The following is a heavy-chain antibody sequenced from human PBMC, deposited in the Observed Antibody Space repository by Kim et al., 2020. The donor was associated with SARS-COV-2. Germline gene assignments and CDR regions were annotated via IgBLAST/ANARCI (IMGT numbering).Heavy chain of an antibody. D-gene: IGHD2-15*01. CDR2: ISTKSGGGTA. V-gene: IGHV3-15*01. J-gene: IGHJ1*01. Sequence: GGSLRLSCAASGFPFKDAWMTWVRQAPGKGLEWVGQISTKSGGGTALYAAPLRGRFTILRDDSQDTLFLQMNSLKIEDTGFYYCAIGGPLSDFPDNWGQGTLVTVSS. CDR3: AIGGPLSDFPDN. CDR1: GFPFKDAW.